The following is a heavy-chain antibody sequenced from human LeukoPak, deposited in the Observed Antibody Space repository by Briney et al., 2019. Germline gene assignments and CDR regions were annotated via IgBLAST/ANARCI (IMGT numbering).Heavy chain of an antibody. Sequence: QPGGSLRLSCAASGVTFSSYGLHCVRQAPGKGLELVAVIWYDGSNKYYADSVKGRFTISRDNSKNTLYLQMNSLRAEDTAVYYCARVYGSGRSGDAFDIWGQGTMVTVSS. CDR3: ARVYGSGRSGDAFDI. V-gene: IGHV3-33*01. CDR1: GVTFSSYG. CDR2: IWYDGSNK. D-gene: IGHD3-10*01. J-gene: IGHJ3*02.